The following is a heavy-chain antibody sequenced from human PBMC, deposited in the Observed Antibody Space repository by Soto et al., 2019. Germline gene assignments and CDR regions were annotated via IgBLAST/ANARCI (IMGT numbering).Heavy chain of an antibody. Sequence: GGSLRLSCAASGFTFSSYSMNWVRQAPGKGLEWVSSISSSSSYIYYADSVKGRFTISRDNAKNSLYLQMNSLRAEDTAVYYWARDPESYSGYVSPYYYYMDVWGKGTTVTVSS. V-gene: IGHV3-21*01. CDR3: ARDPESYSGYVSPYYYYMDV. J-gene: IGHJ6*03. CDR1: GFTFSSYS. CDR2: ISSSSSYI. D-gene: IGHD5-12*01.